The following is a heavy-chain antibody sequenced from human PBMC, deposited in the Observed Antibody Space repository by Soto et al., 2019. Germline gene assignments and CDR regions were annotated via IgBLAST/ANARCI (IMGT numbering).Heavy chain of an antibody. CDR2: ISSSGSTI. D-gene: IGHD6-6*01. CDR1: GFTFSDYS. CDR3: ARDCSSSWSGLRIGHPGY. Sequence: GGSLRLSCAASGFTFSDYSMNWVRQAPGKGLEWVSYISSSGSTIYYPDSVKGRFAISRDNAKNSLYLQMNSLGAEDTAVYYCARDCSSSWSGLRIGHPGYWGQGTLVTVSS. V-gene: IGHV3-48*01. J-gene: IGHJ4*02.